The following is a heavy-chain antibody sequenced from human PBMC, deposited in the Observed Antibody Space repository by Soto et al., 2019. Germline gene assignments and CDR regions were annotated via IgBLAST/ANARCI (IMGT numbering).Heavy chain of an antibody. CDR3: AHRGGATVGLYYFDY. Sequence: SGPTLVNPTQTLTLTCTFSGFSLSTTGVGVSWIRQPPGEALEWLALIYWHDDKRYGPSLKSRLTITKDTSKNQVVLTMTNMDPVDTATYYCAHRGGATVGLYYFDYWGQGALVTVSS. CDR2: IYWHDDK. CDR1: GFSLSTTGVG. J-gene: IGHJ4*02. D-gene: IGHD3-16*01. V-gene: IGHV2-5*05.